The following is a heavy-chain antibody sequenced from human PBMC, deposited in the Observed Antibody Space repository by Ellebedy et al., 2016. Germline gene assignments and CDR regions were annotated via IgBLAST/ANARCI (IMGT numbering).Heavy chain of an antibody. Sequence: SVKVSCXASGGTLSSYAISWVRQAPGQGLEWMGGITPIFGTASNAQKFQGRVTITADESTSTAYMELISLRSEDTAVYYCATTYYYGSGSYLNWFDPWGQGTLVTVSS. CDR2: ITPIFGTA. CDR1: GGTLSSYA. J-gene: IGHJ5*02. CDR3: ATTYYYGSGSYLNWFDP. D-gene: IGHD3-10*01. V-gene: IGHV1-69*13.